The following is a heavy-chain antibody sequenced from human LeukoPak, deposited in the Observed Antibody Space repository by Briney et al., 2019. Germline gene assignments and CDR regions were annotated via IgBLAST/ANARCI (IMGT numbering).Heavy chain of an antibody. Sequence: PPETLSLTCSVSGDSFSSANYYWTWVRQPPGKGLEWIGYVYYDGSTYYRPSLQSRLAISVDTSKNHFSLNLTSVTAADTAIYYCVRGLTGYSYFFDYWGQGALVTVSS. D-gene: IGHD1-20*01. CDR3: VRGLTGYSYFFDY. J-gene: IGHJ4*02. CDR1: GDSFSSANYY. V-gene: IGHV4-30-4*08. CDR2: VYYDGST.